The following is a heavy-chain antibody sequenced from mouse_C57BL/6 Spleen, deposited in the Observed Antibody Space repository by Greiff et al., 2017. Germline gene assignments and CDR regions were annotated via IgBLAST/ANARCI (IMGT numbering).Heavy chain of an antibody. V-gene: IGHV1-82*01. Sequence: QVQLKQSGPELVKPGASVKISCKASGYAFSSSWMNWVKQRPGKGLEWIGRIYPGDGDTNYNGKFKGKATLTADKSSSTAYMQLSSLTSEDSAVYFCARRTYYAMDYWGQGTSVTVSS. CDR3: ARRTYYAMDY. J-gene: IGHJ4*01. CDR1: GYAFSSSW. CDR2: IYPGDGDT.